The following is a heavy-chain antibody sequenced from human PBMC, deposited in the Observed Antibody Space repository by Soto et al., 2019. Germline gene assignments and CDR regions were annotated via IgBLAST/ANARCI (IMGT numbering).Heavy chain of an antibody. V-gene: IGHV2-5*02. CDR3: AHAGDYDLLSFDH. D-gene: IGHD4-17*01. Sequence: QITLKESGPPLVRPAQTLTLTCAFSGFSLTTTSMGVAWIRQPPGKALEWLALIYWDDDQRYSPSLKDRLTIYKDTSRSRVVLTISNMNPEDTGTYFCAHAGDYDLLSFDHWGAGTLVTVSS. J-gene: IGHJ4*02. CDR1: GFSLTTTSMG. CDR2: IYWDDDQ.